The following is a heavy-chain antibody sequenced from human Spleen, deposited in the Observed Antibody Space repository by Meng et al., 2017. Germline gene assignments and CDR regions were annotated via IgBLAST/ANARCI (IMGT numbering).Heavy chain of an antibody. J-gene: IGHJ3*02. CDR3: ASYWRLNPDAFDM. Sequence: SETLSLTCAVYGGSFSGYYWSWIRQPPGKGLEWIGEINHSGSTNYNPSLKSRVTISVDTSKNQFSLKLSSVTAADTAVYYCASYWRLNPDAFDMWGQGTMVTVSS. V-gene: IGHV4-34*01. D-gene: IGHD2-21*01. CDR1: GGSFSGYY. CDR2: INHSGST.